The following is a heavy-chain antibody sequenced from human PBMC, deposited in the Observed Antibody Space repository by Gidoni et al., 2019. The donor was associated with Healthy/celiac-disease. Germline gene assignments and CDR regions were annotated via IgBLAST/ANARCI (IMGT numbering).Heavy chain of an antibody. CDR3: ARDRAAGT. CDR1: GFPVRSNY. J-gene: IGHJ5*02. CDR2: IYSGGST. Sequence: EVQLVESGGGLVQPGGSLRLSCAASGFPVRSNYMSWVRQAPGKRLEWVSVIYSGGSTYYADSVKGRFTIARDKSKNTLYLQMNSLRAEDTAVYYCARDRAAGTWGQGTLVTVSS. D-gene: IGHD6-13*01. V-gene: IGHV3-66*02.